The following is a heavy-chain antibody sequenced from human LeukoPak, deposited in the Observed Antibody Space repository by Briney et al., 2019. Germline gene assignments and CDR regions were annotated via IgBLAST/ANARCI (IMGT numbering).Heavy chain of an antibody. D-gene: IGHD6-13*01. V-gene: IGHV4-39*01. CDR1: GGSISSSSYY. CDR2: IYCSGST. CDR3: ARLFSSQQLVTDWYFDL. J-gene: IGHJ2*01. Sequence: PSETLSLTCTVSGGSISSSSYYWGWIRQPPGKGLEWIGSIYCSGSTYYNPSLKSRVTISVDTSKNQFSLKLSSVTVADTAVYYCARLFSSQQLVTDWYFDLWGRGTLDTVSS.